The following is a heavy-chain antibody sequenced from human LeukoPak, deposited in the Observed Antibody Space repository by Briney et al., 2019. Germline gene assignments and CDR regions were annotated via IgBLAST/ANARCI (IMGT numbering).Heavy chain of an antibody. CDR2: IYYSGST. V-gene: IGHV4-30-4*08. CDR3: ARDRPNWNYVVHWYFDL. J-gene: IGHJ2*01. CDR1: GGSISSGSYY. Sequence: SQTLSLTCTVSGGSISSGSYYWSWIRQPPGKGLEWIGYIYYSGSTYYNPSLKSRVTISVDTSKNQFSLKLSSVTAADTAAYYCARDRPNWNYVVHWYFDLWGRGTLVTVSS. D-gene: IGHD1-7*01.